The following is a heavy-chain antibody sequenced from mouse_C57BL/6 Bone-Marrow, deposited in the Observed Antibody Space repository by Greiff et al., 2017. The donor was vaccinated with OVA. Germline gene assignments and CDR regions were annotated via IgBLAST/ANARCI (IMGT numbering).Heavy chain of an antibody. CDR2: IYPSDSET. J-gene: IGHJ3*01. Sequence: QVQLQQPGAELVRPGSSVKLSCKASGYTFTSYWMDWVKQRPGQGLEWIGNIYPSDSETHYNQKFKDKATLTVDKSSSTAYMQLSSLTFEGSAVYYCARWGYFFAYWGQGTLVTVSA. CDR1: GYTFTSYW. D-gene: IGHD2-3*01. V-gene: IGHV1-61*01. CDR3: ARWGYFFAY.